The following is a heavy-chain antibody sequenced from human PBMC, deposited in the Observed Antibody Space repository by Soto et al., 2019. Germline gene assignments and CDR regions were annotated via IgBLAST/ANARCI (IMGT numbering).Heavy chain of an antibody. CDR1: GYTFTIYG. CDR3: ARALGYSGYACMDV. D-gene: IGHD5-12*01. V-gene: IGHV1-18*01. Sequence: QVQLVQSGGEVKKPGASVKVSCKASGYTFTIYGSNWVRQAPGQGLEWMGWISPDNGNTNYAQKLQGRVTMTTDTSTSTAYLELRSLRSDDTAVYYCARALGYSGYACMDVWGQGTMVIVSS. J-gene: IGHJ6*02. CDR2: ISPDNGNT.